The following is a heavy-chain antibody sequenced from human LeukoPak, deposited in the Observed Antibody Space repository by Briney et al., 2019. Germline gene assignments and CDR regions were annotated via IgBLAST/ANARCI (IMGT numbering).Heavy chain of an antibody. CDR3: ARGTRDRLWWYFDL. CDR2: INHSGSS. J-gene: IGHJ2*01. Sequence: PSETLSLTCTVSGVSISSSNSYWGWIRQPPGKGLEWIGEINHSGSSNHNPSLKSRVTISADTSKNQFSLKLSFVTAADTAVYYCARGTRDRLWWYFDLWGRGTLVTVSS. V-gene: IGHV4-39*07. CDR1: GVSISSSNSY.